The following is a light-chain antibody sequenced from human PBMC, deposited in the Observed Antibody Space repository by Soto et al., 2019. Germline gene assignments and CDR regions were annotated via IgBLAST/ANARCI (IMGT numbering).Light chain of an antibody. V-gene: IGKV1-17*01. Sequence: DIQMTQSPSSLSASVGDRVIITCRASQGIRNDLTWYQQKLGKAPKRLITAASSLQSGVPSRFSGSGSETEFTLTISSLQPEDLATYYCLQHNSDPFTFGGGTKVEIE. J-gene: IGKJ4*01. CDR2: AAS. CDR1: QGIRND. CDR3: LQHNSDPFT.